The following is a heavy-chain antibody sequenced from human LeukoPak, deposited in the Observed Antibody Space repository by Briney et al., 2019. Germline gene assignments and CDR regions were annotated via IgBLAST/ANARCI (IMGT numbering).Heavy chain of an antibody. V-gene: IGHV3-66*04. CDR3: ARQPHSIAVAGTSAFDI. J-gene: IGHJ3*02. D-gene: IGHD6-19*01. Sequence: GGSLRLSCAASGFTFSSNYMSWVRQAPGKGLEWVSVIYSGGSTYYADSVKGRFTISRDNSKNTLYLQMNSLRAEDTAVYYCARQPHSIAVAGTSAFDIWGQGTMVTVSS. CDR1: GFTFSSNY. CDR2: IYSGGST.